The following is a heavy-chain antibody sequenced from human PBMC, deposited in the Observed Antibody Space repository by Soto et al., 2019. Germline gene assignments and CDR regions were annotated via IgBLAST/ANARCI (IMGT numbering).Heavy chain of an antibody. Sequence: EVQLVESGGGLVKPGGSLRLSCAASGFTFSSYSMNWVRQAPGKGLEWVSSISSSSSYIYYADSVKGRFTISRDNAKKPLYVQMVTVSEEGTAVYYCSRVPRGIVVGPAVTCLEHWGQGTLVTVSS. CDR2: ISSSSSYI. CDR1: GFTFSSYS. J-gene: IGHJ4*02. CDR3: SRVPRGIVVGPAVTCLEH. V-gene: IGHV3-21*01. D-gene: IGHD2-2*01.